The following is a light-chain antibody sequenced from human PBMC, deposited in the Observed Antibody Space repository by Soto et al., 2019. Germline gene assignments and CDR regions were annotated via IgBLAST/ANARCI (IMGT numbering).Light chain of an antibody. V-gene: IGKV3-20*01. J-gene: IGKJ1*01. CDR2: GAS. CDR1: QSVSSY. Sequence: EIVLTQSPATLSLSPGERATLSCRASQSVSSYLAWYQQKPGQTPRLLIYGASSRATGIPDRFSGSGSGTDFTLTISRLEPEDFAVYYCQQYGSSRTWTFGQGTKVDI. CDR3: QQYGSSRTWT.